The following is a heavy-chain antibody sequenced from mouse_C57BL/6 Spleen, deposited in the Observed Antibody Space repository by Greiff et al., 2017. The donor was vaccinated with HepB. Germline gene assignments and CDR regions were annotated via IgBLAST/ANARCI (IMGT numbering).Heavy chain of an antibody. CDR2: IYPGDGDT. Sequence: QVQLKESGPELVKPGASVKISCKASGYAFSSSWMNWVKQRPGKGLEWIGRIYPGDGDTNYNGKFKGKATLTADKSSSTAYMQLSSLTSEDSAVYFCARGTGTYYFDYWGQGTTRTVSS. D-gene: IGHD4-1*01. J-gene: IGHJ2*01. CDR1: GYAFSSSW. CDR3: ARGTGTYYFDY. V-gene: IGHV1-82*01.